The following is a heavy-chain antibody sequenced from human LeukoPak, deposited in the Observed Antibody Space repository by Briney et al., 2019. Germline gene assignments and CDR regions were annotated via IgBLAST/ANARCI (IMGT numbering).Heavy chain of an antibody. CDR1: GGSFSSYY. J-gene: IGHJ5*02. CDR3: AGAVSVRYRSTLVRGVLLGP. D-gene: IGHD3-10*01. CDR2: INPSGST. Sequence: KPSETLSLTCTVYGGSFSSYYWSWIRQPPGKGLEWIGEINPSGSTNYNPSLKSRVTMSVDTPKNQFSLKLSSLTAADTAVYYCAGAVSVRYRSTLVRGVLLGPWGKGTLVSVSS. V-gene: IGHV4-34*01.